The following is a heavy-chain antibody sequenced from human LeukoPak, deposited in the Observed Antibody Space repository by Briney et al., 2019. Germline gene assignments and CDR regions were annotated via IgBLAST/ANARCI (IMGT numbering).Heavy chain of an antibody. Sequence: GGSLRLSCAASGFTFSSYSMNCVRQAPGKGLEWVSSISSSISYIYYADSVKGRFTISRNNAKNSLYLQMNSLRAEDTAVYYCARDNDLLRYFDWPLDYWGQGTLVTVSS. CDR3: ARDNDLLRYFDWPLDY. J-gene: IGHJ4*02. CDR1: GFTFSSYS. V-gene: IGHV3-21*01. CDR2: ISSSISYI. D-gene: IGHD3-9*01.